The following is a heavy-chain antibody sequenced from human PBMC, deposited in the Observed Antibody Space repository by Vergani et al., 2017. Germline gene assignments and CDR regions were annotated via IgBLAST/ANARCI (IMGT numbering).Heavy chain of an antibody. J-gene: IGHJ4*02. CDR2: IHTGGST. CDR3: ARSRPYCASGSCPAI. Sequence: QVKPQESGPGLLKPSQTLSLTCTVSGESIRSGSHYWSWIRQPAGKGPEWIGHIHTGGSTDLNPSLESRVSISVDTSKSQFSLKLNSVTVADTAVYYCARSRPYCASGSCPAIWGQGTLVTVSS. CDR1: GESIRSGSHY. V-gene: IGHV4-61*02. D-gene: IGHD2-15*01.